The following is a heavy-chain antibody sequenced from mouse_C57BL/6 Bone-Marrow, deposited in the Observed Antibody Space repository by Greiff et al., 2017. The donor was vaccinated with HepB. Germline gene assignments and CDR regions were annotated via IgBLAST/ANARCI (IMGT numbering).Heavy chain of an antibody. CDR2: IYPGDGDT. Sequence: VHLVESGPELVKPGASVKISCKASGYAFSSSSMNWVKQRPGQGLEWIGRIYPGDGDTNYNGKFKGKATLTADKSSTTAYMQLSSLTSKDSAVYFCAVYGNYDYWGQGTTLTVSS. D-gene: IGHD2-1*01. J-gene: IGHJ2*01. CDR1: GYAFSSSS. CDR3: AVYGNYDY. V-gene: IGHV1-82*01.